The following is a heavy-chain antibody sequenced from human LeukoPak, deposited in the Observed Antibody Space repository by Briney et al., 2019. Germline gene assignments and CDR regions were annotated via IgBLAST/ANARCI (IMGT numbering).Heavy chain of an antibody. V-gene: IGHV3-48*01. CDR3: ARGGLRFLEWLLNY. CDR1: GFTFSSYS. CDR2: ISSSSSTI. J-gene: IGHJ4*02. Sequence: GGSLRLSCAASGFTFSSYSMNWVRQAPGKWLEWVSYISSSSSTIYYADSVKGRFTISRDNAKNSLYLQMNSLRAEDTAVYYCARGGLRFLEWLLNYWGQGTLVTVSS. D-gene: IGHD3-3*01.